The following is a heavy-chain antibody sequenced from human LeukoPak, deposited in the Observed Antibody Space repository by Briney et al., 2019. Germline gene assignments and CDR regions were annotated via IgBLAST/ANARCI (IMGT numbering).Heavy chain of an antibody. V-gene: IGHV4-34*01. CDR2: INHSGST. J-gene: IGHJ5*02. Sequence: NSSETLSLTCTVSGGSISSYYWSWIRQPPGKGLEWIGEINHSGSTNYNPSLKSRVTISVDTSKNQFSLKLSSVTAADTAVYYCARGRGRRQLERHKGSFDPWGQGTLVTVSS. D-gene: IGHD1-1*01. CDR3: ARGRGRRQLERHKGSFDP. CDR1: GGSISSYY.